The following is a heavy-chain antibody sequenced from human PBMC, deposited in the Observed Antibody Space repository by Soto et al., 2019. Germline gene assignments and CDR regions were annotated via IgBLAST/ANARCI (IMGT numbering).Heavy chain of an antibody. CDR2: IRAGNNFI. Sequence: GGSLRLSCAASGVTFSTHSMNWVRQAPGKGLEWVSSIRAGNNFIYYADSVKGRFTIYRDNAKNSLFLQMNSLRAEDTAVYYCARDLYDSSVLDYWGQGTLVTVSS. CDR3: ARDLYDSSVLDY. CDR1: GVTFSTHS. V-gene: IGHV3-21*01. D-gene: IGHD3-22*01. J-gene: IGHJ4*02.